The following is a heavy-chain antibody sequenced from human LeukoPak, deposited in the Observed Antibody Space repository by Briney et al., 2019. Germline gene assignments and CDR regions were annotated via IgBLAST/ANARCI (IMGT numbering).Heavy chain of an antibody. D-gene: IGHD6-19*01. J-gene: IGHJ6*04. Sequence: GASVKVSCKASGGTFSSYAISWVRQAPGQGLEWMGGIIPIFGTANYAQKFQGRVTITADKSTSTAYMELSSLRSEDTAVYYCARGLAVAGRWGLDVWGKGTTVTVSS. V-gene: IGHV1-69*06. CDR1: GGTFSSYA. CDR3: ARGLAVAGRWGLDV. CDR2: IIPIFGTA.